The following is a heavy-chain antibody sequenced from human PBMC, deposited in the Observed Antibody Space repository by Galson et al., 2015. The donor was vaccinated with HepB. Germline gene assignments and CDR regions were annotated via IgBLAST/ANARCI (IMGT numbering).Heavy chain of an antibody. V-gene: IGHV3-30*18. CDR3: AKDSAWRTIRMPDY. J-gene: IGHJ4*02. Sequence: SLRLSCAASGFTFNNFAMHWVRQAPGKGLEWLAVISYDVINKNYADSVKGRFTISRDNSTNTLYLQMSSPKTEDTAVYFCAKDSAWRTIRMPDYWGQGTLVTVSS. D-gene: IGHD2-2*01. CDR1: GFTFNNFA. CDR2: ISYDVINK.